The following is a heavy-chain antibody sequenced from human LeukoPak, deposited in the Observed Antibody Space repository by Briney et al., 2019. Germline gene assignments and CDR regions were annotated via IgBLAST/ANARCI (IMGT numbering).Heavy chain of an antibody. D-gene: IGHD2-15*01. CDR3: AGEPRGYCSGGSCWHY. Sequence: GESLKISCEGSGYSFTSYWITWVRQMPGKGLEWMGRIDPSDSYTNYSPSFQGHVTISADKSISTAYLQWSSLKASDSAIYYCAGEPRGYCSGGSCWHYWGQGTLVTVSS. V-gene: IGHV5-10-1*01. J-gene: IGHJ4*02. CDR2: IDPSDSYT. CDR1: GYSFTSYW.